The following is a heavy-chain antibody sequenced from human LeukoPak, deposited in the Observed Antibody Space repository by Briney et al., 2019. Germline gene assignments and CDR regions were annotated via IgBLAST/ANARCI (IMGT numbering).Heavy chain of an antibody. CDR3: ARELGYCSGGSCERNYYFDY. J-gene: IGHJ4*02. V-gene: IGHV3-20*04. CDR2: INWNGGTT. Sequence: GGSLRLSCAASGFTFDDYGMSWVRQAPGKGLEWVSGINWNGGTTGYADSVKGRFTISRDNAKNSLYLQMNSLRAEDTALYYCARELGYCSGGSCERNYYFDYWGQGTLVTVSS. D-gene: IGHD2-15*01. CDR1: GFTFDDYG.